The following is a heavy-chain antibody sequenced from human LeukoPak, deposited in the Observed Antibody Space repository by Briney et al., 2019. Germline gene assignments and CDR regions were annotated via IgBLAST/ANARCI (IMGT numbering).Heavy chain of an antibody. Sequence: SETLSLTCTVSGGSISSGSYYWSWIRQPAGKGLEGIGRIYTSGSTNSNPSLKSRVIISVDTSKNQFSLKLSSVTAADTAVYYCARHEDTALVVSPFDYWGQGTLVTVSS. CDR2: IYTSGST. J-gene: IGHJ4*02. CDR1: GGSISSGSYY. CDR3: ARHEDTALVVSPFDY. V-gene: IGHV4-61*02. D-gene: IGHD5-18*01.